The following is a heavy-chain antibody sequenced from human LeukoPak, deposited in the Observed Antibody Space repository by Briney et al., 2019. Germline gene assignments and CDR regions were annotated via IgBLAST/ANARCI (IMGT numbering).Heavy chain of an antibody. CDR3: ARAYYGSGSVRGYYFDY. V-gene: IGHV4-59*01. CDR2: IYHSGTT. Sequence: SETLSLTCTVSGGSISSYYWSWVRQPPGKGLEWIGYIYHSGTTNYKPSLKSRVTISVETSKNQFSLKLSSVTAADTAVYYCARAYYGSGSVRGYYFDYWGQGTLVTVSS. D-gene: IGHD3-10*01. J-gene: IGHJ4*02. CDR1: GGSISSYY.